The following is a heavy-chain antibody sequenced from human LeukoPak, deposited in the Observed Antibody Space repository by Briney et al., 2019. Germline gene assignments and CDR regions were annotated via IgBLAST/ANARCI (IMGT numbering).Heavy chain of an antibody. CDR3: ARGSMGDSSGYYLFDY. D-gene: IGHD3-22*01. Sequence: GGSLRLSCAASGFTFSSYAMHWVRQAPGKGLEWVAVISYDGSNKYYADSVKGRFTISRDNSKNTLYLQMNSPRAEDTAVYYCARGSMGDSSGYYLFDYWGQGTLVTVSS. J-gene: IGHJ4*02. CDR1: GFTFSSYA. V-gene: IGHV3-30*04. CDR2: ISYDGSNK.